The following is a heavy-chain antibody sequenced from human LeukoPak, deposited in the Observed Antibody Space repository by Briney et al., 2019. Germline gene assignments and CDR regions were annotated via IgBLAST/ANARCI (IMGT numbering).Heavy chain of an antibody. CDR2: IYTSGST. Sequence: SETLSLTCTVSGGSISSGSYYWGWVRQPAGTGLELVGRIYTSGSTNYNPSLKSRVTISVDTSKNQFSLKLSSVPAADTAVYYCATEMYYDFWSGYYRFVDAFDIWGQGTMVTVSS. CDR1: GGSISSGSYY. D-gene: IGHD3-3*01. J-gene: IGHJ3*02. CDR3: ATEMYYDFWSGYYRFVDAFDI. V-gene: IGHV4-61*02.